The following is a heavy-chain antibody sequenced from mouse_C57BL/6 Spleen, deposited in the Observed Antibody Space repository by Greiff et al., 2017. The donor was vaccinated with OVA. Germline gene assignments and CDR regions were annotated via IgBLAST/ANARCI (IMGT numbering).Heavy chain of an antibody. Sequence: EVQLQESGGDLVKPGGSLKLSCAASGFTFSSYGMSWVRQTPDKRLEWVATISSGGSYTDYPDSVKGRFTLSSDNATNTLYLQLSRLKSEATATDYYERRILGEGALDYWGQGTTVTVSS. D-gene: IGHD3-3*01. CDR2: ISSGGSYT. CDR1: GFTFSSYG. V-gene: IGHV5-6*01. CDR3: ERRILGEGALDY. J-gene: IGHJ4*01.